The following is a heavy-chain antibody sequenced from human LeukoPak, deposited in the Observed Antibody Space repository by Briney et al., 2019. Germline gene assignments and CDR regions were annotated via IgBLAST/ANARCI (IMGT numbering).Heavy chain of an antibody. CDR3: ATRGVVIRAVIIVGFHKEAYYFDY. V-gene: IGHV3-23*01. CDR1: GFTFSSYA. D-gene: IGHD3-10*01. Sequence: QTGGSLRLSCAASGFTFSSYAMSWVRQAPGQGLEWVSGSSVSGATIYYADSVKGRFPISRDNPKNTLYLQMNSLRAEDTAVYFCATRGVVIRAVIIVGFHKEAYYFDYWGQGALVTVSS. CDR2: SSVSGATI. J-gene: IGHJ4*02.